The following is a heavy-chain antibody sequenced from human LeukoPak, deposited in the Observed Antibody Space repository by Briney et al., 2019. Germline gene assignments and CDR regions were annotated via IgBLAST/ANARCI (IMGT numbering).Heavy chain of an antibody. V-gene: IGHV3-30*04. J-gene: IGHJ4*02. CDR2: VSFHGTDK. Sequence: GRSLRLSCAASGFTFSNYAMHWVRQAPGKGLDWVAVVSFHGTDKFYADSVKGRFTISRDNSKNTLYLQMNSLISEDTAVYYCARAVPSRQAIDYWGQGTLVTVSS. CDR1: GFTFSNYA. CDR3: ARAVPSRQAIDY.